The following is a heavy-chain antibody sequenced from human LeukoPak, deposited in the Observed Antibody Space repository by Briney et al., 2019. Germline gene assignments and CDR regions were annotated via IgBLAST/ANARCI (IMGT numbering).Heavy chain of an antibody. J-gene: IGHJ5*02. CDR1: GGSISSYH. Sequence: SETLSLTCTVSGGSISSYHWSWIRQPPGKGLEWIGYIYYSGSTNYNPSLKSRVTISVDTSKNQFSLKLSSVTAADTAVYYCARRALVSPFDPWGQGALVTVSS. V-gene: IGHV4-59*08. CDR3: ARRALVSPFDP. D-gene: IGHD6-6*01. CDR2: IYYSGST.